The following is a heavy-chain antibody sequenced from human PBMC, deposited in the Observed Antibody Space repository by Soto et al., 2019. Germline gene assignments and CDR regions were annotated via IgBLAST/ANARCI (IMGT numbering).Heavy chain of an antibody. V-gene: IGHV4-30-2*01. D-gene: IGHD3-10*01. CDR1: GGSISSGGYS. Sequence: SETLSLTCAVSGGSISSGGYSWSWIRQPPGKGLEWIGYIYHSGSTYYNPSLKSRVTISVDRSKNQFSLKLSSVTAADTAVYYCAGEKTYYYGSGNENWFDPWGQGTLVTVS. CDR2: IYHSGST. J-gene: IGHJ5*02. CDR3: AGEKTYYYGSGNENWFDP.